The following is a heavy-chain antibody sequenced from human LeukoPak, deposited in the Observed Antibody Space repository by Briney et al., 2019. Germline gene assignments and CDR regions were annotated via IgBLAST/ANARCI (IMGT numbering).Heavy chain of an antibody. CDR1: GFTFSSYG. CDR2: ISSDGSNK. D-gene: IGHD6-19*01. CDR3: AKGGSSGWFDYFDY. J-gene: IGHJ4*02. Sequence: GGSLRLSCAASGFTFSSYGIHWVRQAPGKGLEWVAVISSDGSNKYYADSVKGRFAISRDNSKNTLYLQMNSLRAEDTAVYYCAKGGSSGWFDYFDYWGQGTLVTVSS. V-gene: IGHV3-30*18.